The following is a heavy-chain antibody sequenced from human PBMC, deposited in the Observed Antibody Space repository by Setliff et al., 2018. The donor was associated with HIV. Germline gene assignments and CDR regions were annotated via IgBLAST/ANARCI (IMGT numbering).Heavy chain of an antibody. V-gene: IGHV4-38-2*02. J-gene: IGHJ4*02. CDR1: GYAISCGYY. D-gene: IGHD3-10*01. CDR3: ARELLRSWDGSENSYKPYYFDY. Sequence: PSETLSLTCAVSGYAISCGYYWGWIRRPPGKGLEWIGSIYNRGSTYYNPSLKSRVTISVDTSKNQFSLKLSSVTAADTAVYYCARELLRSWDGSENSYKPYYFDYWGQGTLVTSPQ. CDR2: IYNRGST.